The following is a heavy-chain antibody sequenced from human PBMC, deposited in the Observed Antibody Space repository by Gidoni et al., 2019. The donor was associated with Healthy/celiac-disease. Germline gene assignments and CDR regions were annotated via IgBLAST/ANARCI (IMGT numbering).Heavy chain of an antibody. J-gene: IGHJ4*02. Sequence: QVQLQESGPGLVKPSETLSLTCAVSGYSISSGYYWGWIRQPPGKGLEWIGSIYHSGSTYYNPSLKSRVTISVDTSKNQFPLKLSSVTAADTAVYYCARLRDFWSGYSDYWGQGTLVTVSS. V-gene: IGHV4-38-2*01. CDR1: GYSISSGYY. CDR3: ARLRDFWSGYSDY. D-gene: IGHD3-3*01. CDR2: IYHSGST.